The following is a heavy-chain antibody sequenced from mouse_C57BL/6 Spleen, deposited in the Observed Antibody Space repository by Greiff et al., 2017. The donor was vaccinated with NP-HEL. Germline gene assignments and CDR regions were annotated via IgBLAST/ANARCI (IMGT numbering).Heavy chain of an antibody. CDR2: IYPRDGST. CDR3: AIHYYGSSSPFDY. CDR1: GYTFTSYD. V-gene: IGHV1-85*01. D-gene: IGHD1-1*01. Sequence: VQLQQSGPELVKPGASVKLSCKASGYTFTSYDINWVKQRPGQGLEWIGWIYPRDGSTKYNEKFKGKATLTVDTSSSTAYMELHSLTSEDSAVYFCAIHYYGSSSPFDYWGQGTTLTVSS. J-gene: IGHJ2*01.